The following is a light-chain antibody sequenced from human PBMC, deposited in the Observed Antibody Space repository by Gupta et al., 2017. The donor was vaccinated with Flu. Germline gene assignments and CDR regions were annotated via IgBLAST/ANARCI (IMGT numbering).Light chain of an antibody. CDR3: HKYGASPT. V-gene: IGKV3-20*01. Sequence: NVLTQSPATLSLSPGERATLSCRASHSVSSNYLAWYQQRPGQAPRLLLFGASDRATGIPDRFSGSGSGTKFTLTISRLEPEDFSVYYCHKYGASPTFGEGTKVEIK. CDR1: HSVSSNY. J-gene: IGKJ1*01. CDR2: GAS.